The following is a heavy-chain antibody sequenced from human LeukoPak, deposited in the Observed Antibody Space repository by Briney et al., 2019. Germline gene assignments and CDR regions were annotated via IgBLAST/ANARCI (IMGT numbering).Heavy chain of an antibody. V-gene: IGHV4-61*02. J-gene: IGHJ4*02. CDR2: IYTSGST. CDR3: GGVTGCMLEDFLDY. CDR1: GGSIRSGSYY. Sequence: SETLSLTCTVSGGSIRSGSYYWSWIRQPAGKGLEWIGRIYTSGSTNYNPSLKSRVTISGDTSKNQFSLKLSSVTAADTAVYYCGGVTGCMLEDFLDYWGQGTLDTVSS. D-gene: IGHD2-8*01.